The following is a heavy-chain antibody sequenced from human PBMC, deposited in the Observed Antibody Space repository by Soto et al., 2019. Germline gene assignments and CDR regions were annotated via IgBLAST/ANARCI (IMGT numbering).Heavy chain of an antibody. V-gene: IGHV1-46*01. J-gene: IGHJ1*01. Sequence: VKVCSEASGYSFTIYYRRCLRQTPEQGLEWMGIINPSGGSTNYAQKFQERVTITRDMSTSKAYMELRSLRSEDTAVYYCATGRASSGWSKYLQHWGQGTLLTVSS. CDR1: GYSFTIYY. CDR2: INPSGGST. CDR3: ATGRASSGWSKYLQH. D-gene: IGHD6-19*01.